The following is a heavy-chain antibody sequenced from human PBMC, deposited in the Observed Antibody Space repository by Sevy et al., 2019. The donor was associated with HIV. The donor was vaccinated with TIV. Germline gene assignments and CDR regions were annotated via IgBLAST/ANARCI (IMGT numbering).Heavy chain of an antibody. D-gene: IGHD6-6*01. J-gene: IGHJ6*02. CDR3: TRDGSSSAYYYGMDV. Sequence: GGSLRLSCTASGFTFGDYAMSWVRQAPGKGLEWVGFIRSKAYGGTTEYAASVKGRFTISRDDSKSIAYLQMNSLKTEDTAVYYCTRDGSSSAYYYGMDVWGQGTTVTVSS. V-gene: IGHV3-49*04. CDR2: IRSKAYGGTT. CDR1: GFTFGDYA.